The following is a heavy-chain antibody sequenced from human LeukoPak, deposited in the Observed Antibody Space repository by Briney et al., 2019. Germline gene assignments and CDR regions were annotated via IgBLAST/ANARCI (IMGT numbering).Heavy chain of an antibody. D-gene: IGHD1-26*01. V-gene: IGHV3-23*01. J-gene: IGHJ4*02. CDR2: IIGVGDT. CDR3: ASSGSYRFDY. CDR1: GFTLNKHA. Sequence: PGGSLRLSCAASGFTLNKHAMSWVRQAPGEGLEWVSAIIGVGDTYYADSVKGRFTISRDNAKDSLYLQMNSLRDEDTAVYYCASSGSYRFDYWGQGTLVTVSS.